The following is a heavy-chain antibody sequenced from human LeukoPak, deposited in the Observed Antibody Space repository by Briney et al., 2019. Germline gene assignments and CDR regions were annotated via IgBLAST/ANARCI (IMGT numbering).Heavy chain of an antibody. CDR1: GGSFSGYY. CDR2: INHSGST. CDR3: ARRLRYFDWCMTFDP. V-gene: IGHV4-34*01. J-gene: IGHJ5*02. Sequence: SETLSLTCAVYGGSFSGYYWSWIRQPPGKGLEWIGEINHSGSTNYNPSLKSRVTISVDTSKNQFSLKLSSVTAADTAVYYCARRLRYFDWCMTFDPWGQGTLVTVSS. D-gene: IGHD3-9*01.